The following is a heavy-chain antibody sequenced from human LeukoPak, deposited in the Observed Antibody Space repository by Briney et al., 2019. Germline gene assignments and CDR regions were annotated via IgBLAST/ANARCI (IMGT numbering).Heavy chain of an antibody. CDR1: GFTFSSYA. CDR2: ISGSGGST. CDR3: AKDRILSKRITMVRGVVGNFDY. J-gene: IGHJ4*02. Sequence: GGSLRLPCAASGFTFSSYAMSWVRQAPGKGLEWVSAISGSGGSTYYADSVKGRFTISRDNSKNTLYLQMNSLRAEDTAVYYCAKDRILSKRITMVRGVVGNFDYWGQGTLVTVSS. V-gene: IGHV3-23*01. D-gene: IGHD3-10*01.